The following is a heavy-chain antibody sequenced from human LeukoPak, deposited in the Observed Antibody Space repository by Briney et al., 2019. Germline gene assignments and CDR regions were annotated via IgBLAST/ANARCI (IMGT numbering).Heavy chain of an antibody. D-gene: IGHD4-17*01. V-gene: IGHV3-23*01. CDR3: AKEAGQDYGALDAFDV. CDR2: ISGSGGST. Sequence: GGSLRLSCAASGFTFSSYAMSWVRQAPGKGLEWVSGISGSGGSTYYADSVKGRFTISRDNSKNTLYLQMNSLRAEDTAVYYCAKEAGQDYGALDAFDVWGQGTMVTVSS. CDR1: GFTFSSYA. J-gene: IGHJ3*01.